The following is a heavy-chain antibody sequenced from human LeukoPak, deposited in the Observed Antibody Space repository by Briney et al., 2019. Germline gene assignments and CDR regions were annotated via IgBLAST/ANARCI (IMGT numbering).Heavy chain of an antibody. D-gene: IGHD3-9*01. V-gene: IGHV1-2*02. CDR2: INPNSGGT. CDR3: ARGDILTGYYYFDY. Sequence: ASXKVSCKASGYTFTGYYRHWVRQAPGQGREWMGWINPNSGGTNYAQKFQGRVTMTMDRSISTAYMELSRLRSDDTAVSYCARGDILTGYYYFDYWGQGTLVTVSS. CDR1: GYTFTGYY. J-gene: IGHJ4*02.